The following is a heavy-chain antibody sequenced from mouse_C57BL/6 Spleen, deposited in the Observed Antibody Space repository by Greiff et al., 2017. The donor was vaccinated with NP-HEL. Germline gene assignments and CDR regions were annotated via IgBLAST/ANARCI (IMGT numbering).Heavy chain of an antibody. CDR2: IDPETGGT. D-gene: IGHD3-1*01. CDR3: TRALDY. CDR1: GYTFTDYE. Sequence: QVQLQQSGAELVRPGASVTLSCKASGYTFTDYEMHWVKQTPVHGLEWIGAIDPETGGTAYNQKFKGKAILTADKSSSTAYMKLRSLTSEDSAVYYCTRALDYWGQGTTLTVSS. V-gene: IGHV1-15*01. J-gene: IGHJ2*01.